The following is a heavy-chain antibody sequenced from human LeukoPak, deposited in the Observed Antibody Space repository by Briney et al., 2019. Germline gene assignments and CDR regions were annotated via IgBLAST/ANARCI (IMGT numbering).Heavy chain of an antibody. J-gene: IGHJ6*03. Sequence: AASVKVSCKASGYTFTSYGISWVRQAPGQGLEWMGIINPSGGSTSYAQKFQGRVTMTRDMSTSTVYMELSSLRSEDTAVYYCARVAWDDSSGLYYYYYMDVWGKGTTVTVSS. CDR1: GYTFTSYG. D-gene: IGHD3-22*01. V-gene: IGHV1-46*01. CDR2: INPSGGST. CDR3: ARVAWDDSSGLYYYYYMDV.